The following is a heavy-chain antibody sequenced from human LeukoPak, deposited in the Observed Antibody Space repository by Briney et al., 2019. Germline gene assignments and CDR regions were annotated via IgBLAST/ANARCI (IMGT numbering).Heavy chain of an antibody. CDR2: VSASSAFI. J-gene: IGHJ4*02. CDR1: GFSFSDSG. V-gene: IGHV3-21*01. D-gene: IGHD5-12*01. Sequence: PGGSLRLSCAASGFSFSDSGMDWVRQAPGKGLEWVSSVSASSAFIWYADSVKGRFTISRDNAKNSLYLRMSSLRVEDTAVYYCARDPPPVASRFDIWGQGTLATVSS. CDR3: ARDPPPVASRFDI.